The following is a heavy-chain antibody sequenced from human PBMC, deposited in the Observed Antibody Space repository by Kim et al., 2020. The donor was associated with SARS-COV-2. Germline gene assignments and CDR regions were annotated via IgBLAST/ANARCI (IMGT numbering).Heavy chain of an antibody. D-gene: IGHD4-17*01. Sequence: SETLSLTCTVSGGSISSYYWSWIRQPPGKGLEWVGYIYYSGSTNYNPSLKSRVTISVDTSKNQFSLKLSSVTAADTAVYYCARDMTTVVTPEGWYFDLWGRGTLVTVSS. CDR1: GGSISSYY. CDR3: ARDMTTVVTPEGWYFDL. CDR2: IYYSGST. V-gene: IGHV4-59*01. J-gene: IGHJ2*01.